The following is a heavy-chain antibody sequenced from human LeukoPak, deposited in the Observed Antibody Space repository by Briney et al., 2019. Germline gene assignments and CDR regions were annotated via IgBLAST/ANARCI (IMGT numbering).Heavy chain of an antibody. Sequence: GGSLRLSCAASGFTFSSYSMNWVRQAPGKGLEWVSYISRSSSTIYYADSVKGRFTISRDNAKNSLYLQMNSLRAEDTAVYYCARGPGTAMVSFDYWGQGTLVTVSS. CDR1: GFTFSSYS. V-gene: IGHV3-48*01. D-gene: IGHD5-18*01. CDR3: ARGPGTAMVSFDY. J-gene: IGHJ4*02. CDR2: ISRSSSTI.